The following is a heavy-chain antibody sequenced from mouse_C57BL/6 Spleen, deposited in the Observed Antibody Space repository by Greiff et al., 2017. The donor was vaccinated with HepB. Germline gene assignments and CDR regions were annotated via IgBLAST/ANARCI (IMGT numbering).Heavy chain of an antibody. Sequence: VKLQESGPELVKPGASVKISCKASGYAFSSSWMNWVKQRPGKGLEWIGRIYPGDGDTNYNGKFKGKATLTVDKSSSTAYMQLSSLTSEDSAVYFCARGDYADYWGQGTTLTVSS. J-gene: IGHJ2*01. V-gene: IGHV1-82*01. CDR2: IYPGDGDT. CDR3: ARGDYADY. CDR1: GYAFSSSW. D-gene: IGHD2-4*01.